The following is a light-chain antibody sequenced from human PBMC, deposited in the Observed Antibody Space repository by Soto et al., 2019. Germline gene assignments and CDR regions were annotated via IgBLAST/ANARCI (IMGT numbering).Light chain of an antibody. Sequence: QSVLTQPASVSGSPGQSITISCTGTSSDFAIYNYVSWYQLHPGKAPKLMIYDVRKRPSGVPDRFSASKSGSTASLTISGLQAEDEADYYCCSYAGSYVWVFGGGTKVTVL. CDR1: SSDFAIYNY. CDR3: CSYAGSYVWV. CDR2: DVR. J-gene: IGLJ3*02. V-gene: IGLV2-11*01.